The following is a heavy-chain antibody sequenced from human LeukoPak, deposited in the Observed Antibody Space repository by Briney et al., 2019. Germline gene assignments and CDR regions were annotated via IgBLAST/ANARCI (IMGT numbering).Heavy chain of an antibody. CDR1: GFTFSSYE. V-gene: IGHV3-48*03. J-gene: IGHJ4*02. CDR3: ASGHIVVVPAAIAQDY. CDR2: ISSSGSTI. D-gene: IGHD2-2*01. Sequence: GGSLRLSCAASGFTFSSYEMNWVRQAPGKGLEWVSYISSSGSTIYYADSVKGRFTISRDNAKNSLYLQMNSLRAEDTAVYYCASGHIVVVPAAIAQDYWGQGTLVTVPS.